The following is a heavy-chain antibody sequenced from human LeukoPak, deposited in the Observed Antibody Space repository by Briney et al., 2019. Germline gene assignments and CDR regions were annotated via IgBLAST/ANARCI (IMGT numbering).Heavy chain of an antibody. V-gene: IGHV3-7*01. CDR1: GFTFSSYW. J-gene: IGHJ4*02. CDR2: IKQDGSGK. CDR3: ARLSARVVVVITTSEQLDY. Sequence: GGSLRLSCAASGFTFSSYWMSWVRQAPGKGLEWVANIKQDGSGKYYVDSVKGRFTISRDNAKNSLYLQMNSLRAEDTAVYYCARLSARVVVVITTSEQLDYWGQGTLVTVSS. D-gene: IGHD3-22*01.